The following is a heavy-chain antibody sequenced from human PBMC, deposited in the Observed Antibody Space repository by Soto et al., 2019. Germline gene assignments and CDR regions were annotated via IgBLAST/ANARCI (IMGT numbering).Heavy chain of an antibody. D-gene: IGHD5-18*01. J-gene: IGHJ4*02. CDR3: ARVEGYSYGYGNLYFDY. CDR2: INPNSGGT. Sequence: ASVKVSCKASGYTFTGYYMHWVRQAPGQGLEWMGWINPNSGGTNYAQKFQGRVTMTRDTSISTAYMELSRLRSDDTAVYYCARVEGYSYGYGNLYFDYWGQGTLVTVSS. V-gene: IGHV1-2*02. CDR1: GYTFTGYY.